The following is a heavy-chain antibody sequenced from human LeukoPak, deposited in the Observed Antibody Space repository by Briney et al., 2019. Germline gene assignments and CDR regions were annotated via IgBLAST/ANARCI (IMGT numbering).Heavy chain of an antibody. J-gene: IGHJ4*02. Sequence: GGSLRLSCAASGFTFSSYSMNWVRQAPGKGLEWVSSISGSSSYIYCADSVKGRFTISRDNAKNSLYLQMNSLRAEDTALYHCARAGYYYDSSGYRVLYYFDYWGQGTLVTVSS. V-gene: IGHV3-21*04. D-gene: IGHD3-22*01. CDR3: ARAGYYYDSSGYRVLYYFDY. CDR1: GFTFSSYS. CDR2: ISGSSSYI.